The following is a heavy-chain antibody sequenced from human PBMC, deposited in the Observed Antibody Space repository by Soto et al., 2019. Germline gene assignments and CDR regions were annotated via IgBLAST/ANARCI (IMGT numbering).Heavy chain of an antibody. CDR2: TYYRSKWYN. D-gene: IGHD6-19*01. J-gene: IGHJ5*02. Sequence: PSRPLSLTCAISGDGVSSNSAAWNWIRQSPSRGLEWLGRTYYRSKWYNDYTESVESPITISPDTSKNQLSLQLKSVTPEDTAVYYCARVYSSGWYWFDPWGQGTLVTVSS. V-gene: IGHV6-1*01. CDR1: GDGVSSNSAA. CDR3: ARVYSSGWYWFDP.